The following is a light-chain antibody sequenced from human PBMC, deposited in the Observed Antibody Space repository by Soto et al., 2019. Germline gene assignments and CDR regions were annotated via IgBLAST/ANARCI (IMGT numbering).Light chain of an antibody. Sequence: DVQMTQSPSTLSASVGDRVTITCRASQSISDWLAWYQQKPGKAPKLLIYKASSLESGVPSRFSGSGSGTEFTLTIRRLQPDDFATYYCQHYDDYYTFGQGTKLEIK. CDR2: KAS. CDR3: QHYDDYYT. CDR1: QSISDW. V-gene: IGKV1-5*03. J-gene: IGKJ2*01.